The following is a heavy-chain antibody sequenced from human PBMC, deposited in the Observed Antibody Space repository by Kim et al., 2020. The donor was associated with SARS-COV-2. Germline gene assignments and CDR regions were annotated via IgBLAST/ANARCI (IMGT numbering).Heavy chain of an antibody. J-gene: IGHJ4*02. V-gene: IGHV3-23*01. CDR3: AKPHYYGSASGDY. D-gene: IGHD3-10*01. Sequence: GGSLRLSCAASGFTFSNYAMSWVRQAPRKGLEWVSGIGGSGDDTYYADCVKGRFTISRDNSKNTVYLQMNSLRAEDTAVYYCAKPHYYGSASGDYWGQGTLVTVSS. CDR2: IGGSGDDT. CDR1: GFTFSNYA.